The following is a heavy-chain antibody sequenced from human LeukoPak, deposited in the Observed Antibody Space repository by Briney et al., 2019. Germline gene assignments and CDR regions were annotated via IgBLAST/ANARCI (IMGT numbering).Heavy chain of an antibody. V-gene: IGHV1-69*05. CDR3: ARDRIQLWLRGDAFDI. J-gene: IGHJ3*02. CDR2: IIPIFGTA. Sequence: ASVKVSCKASGGTFSSYAISWVRQAPGQGLEWTGRIIPIFGTANYAQKFQGRVTITTDESTSTAYMELSSLRSEDTAVYYCARDRIQLWLRGDAFDIWGQGTMVTVSS. D-gene: IGHD5-18*01. CDR1: GGTFSSYA.